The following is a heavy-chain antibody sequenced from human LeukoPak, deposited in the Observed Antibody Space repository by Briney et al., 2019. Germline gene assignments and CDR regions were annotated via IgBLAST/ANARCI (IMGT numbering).Heavy chain of an antibody. CDR1: GGSISSSSYY. CDR3: ARDGILLWFGESPSYFDY. CDR2: IYYSGST. D-gene: IGHD3-10*01. J-gene: IGHJ4*02. V-gene: IGHV4-39*07. Sequence: SETLSLTCTVSGGSISSSSYYWGWIRQPPGKGLEWIGSIYYSGSTYYNPSLKSRVTISVDTSKNQFSLKLSSVTAADTAVYYCARDGILLWFGESPSYFDYWGQGTLVTVSS.